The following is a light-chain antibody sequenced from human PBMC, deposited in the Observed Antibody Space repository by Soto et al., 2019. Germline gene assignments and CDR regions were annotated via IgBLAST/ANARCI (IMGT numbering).Light chain of an antibody. V-gene: IGKV3-11*01. J-gene: IGKJ5*01. CDR3: QQRHMWPIT. CDR2: DAY. CDR1: QIFSSTS. Sequence: EVVLTQSPGTLSLSPGERATLSCRASQIFSSTSLAWYQQKPGQAPRLLIYDAYNRATGIPPRFSGSGSGTDFTLTISSLEPEDSAVYYCQQRHMWPITFGQGTRLEIK.